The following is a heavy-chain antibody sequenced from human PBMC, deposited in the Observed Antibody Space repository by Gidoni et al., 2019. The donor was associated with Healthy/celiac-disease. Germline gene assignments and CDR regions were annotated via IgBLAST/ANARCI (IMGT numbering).Heavy chain of an antibody. D-gene: IGHD3-10*01. CDR2: FSGSGGST. CDR1: GFTCSRYA. J-gene: IGHJ3*02. V-gene: IGHV3-23*01. Sequence: EVQLLESGGGLVQPGGSLRLSRAASGFTCSRYAMSGVRQAPGKGLEWVSAFSGSGGSTYSADSVKGRFTISRDNSKNTLYLQMNSLRAEDTAVYYCAKDFVEVSPWGELFTAHDAFDIWGQGTMVTVSS. CDR3: AKDFVEVSPWGELFTAHDAFDI.